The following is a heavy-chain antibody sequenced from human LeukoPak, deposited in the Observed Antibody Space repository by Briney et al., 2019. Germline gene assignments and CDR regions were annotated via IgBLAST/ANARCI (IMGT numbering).Heavy chain of an antibody. CDR1: GGSISSYY. CDR3: ARVFSNSSPYYYYMDV. CDR2: IYTSGST. D-gene: IGHD6-6*01. V-gene: IGHV4-4*07. J-gene: IGHJ6*03. Sequence: SETLSLTCTVSGGSISSYYWSWIRQPAGKGLEWIGRIYTSGSTNYNPSLKSRVTMSVDTSKNQFSLKLSSVTAADTAVYYCARVFSNSSPYYYYMDVWGKGTTVTVSS.